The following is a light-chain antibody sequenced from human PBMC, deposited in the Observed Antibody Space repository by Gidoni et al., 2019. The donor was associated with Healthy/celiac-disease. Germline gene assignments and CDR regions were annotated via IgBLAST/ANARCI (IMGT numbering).Light chain of an antibody. J-gene: IGKJ1*01. CDR3: QQYGSSPGT. Sequence: DIGLTQSPGTLSLSPGERATLSCRASQSVSSSYLAWYQQKPGQAPRLLIYGASSRATGIPDRFSGSGSGKDFTLTISRLEPEDFAVYYCQQYGSSPGTFGQGTKVEIK. CDR2: GAS. V-gene: IGKV3-20*01. CDR1: QSVSSSY.